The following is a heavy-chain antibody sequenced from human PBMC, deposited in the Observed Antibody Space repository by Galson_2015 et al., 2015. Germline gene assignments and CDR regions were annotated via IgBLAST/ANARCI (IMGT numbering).Heavy chain of an antibody. Sequence: SVKVSCKASGRSFSSYAISWVRQAPGEGLEWIRGIIPIFGTANYAQKFQGRVTITADESTSTAYMELSSLRSEDTAVYYCARGPDYYDSSGYSFDYWGQGTLVTVSS. D-gene: IGHD3-22*01. J-gene: IGHJ4*02. CDR1: GRSFSSYA. V-gene: IGHV1-69*13. CDR3: ARGPDYYDSSGYSFDY. CDR2: IIPIFGTA.